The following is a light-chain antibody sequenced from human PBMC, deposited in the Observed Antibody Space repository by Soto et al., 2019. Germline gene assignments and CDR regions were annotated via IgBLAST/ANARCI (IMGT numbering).Light chain of an antibody. V-gene: IGKV1-12*01. CDR3: QQGDSFPFT. J-gene: IGKJ4*01. CDR1: QDISRW. Sequence: DIQMTQSPSSVSASVGDRVTSSCRASQDISRWVAWYQQKPGTAPKLLISDASSLNSGVTRRFSGSGSGRDFSIIISSMQAEDFATYFCQQGDSFPFTFGGGTKVDIK. CDR2: DAS.